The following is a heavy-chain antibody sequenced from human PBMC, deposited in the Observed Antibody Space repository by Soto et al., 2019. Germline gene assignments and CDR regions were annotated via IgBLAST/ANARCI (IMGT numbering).Heavy chain of an antibody. V-gene: IGHV3-21*01. CDR2: ISSSSSYI. CDR1: GFTFSSYS. CDR3: ARDKDYYGSGSGAFDI. J-gene: IGHJ3*02. D-gene: IGHD3-10*01. Sequence: EVQLVESGGGLVKPGGSLRLSCAASGFTFSSYSMNWVRQAPGKGLEWVSSISSSSSYIYYADSVKGRFTISRDNAKNSLYLQMNSLRAEDTAVYYCARDKDYYGSGSGAFDIWGQGTMVTVSS.